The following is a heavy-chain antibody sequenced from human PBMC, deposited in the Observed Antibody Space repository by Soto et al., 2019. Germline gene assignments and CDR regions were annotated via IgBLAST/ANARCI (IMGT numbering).Heavy chain of an antibody. CDR1: GFTFSSYG. Sequence: QVQLVESGGGVVQPGRSLRLSCAASGFTFSSYGMHWVRQAPGKGLEWVAVISYDGSNKYYADSVKARFTISRDNSKNTLYLQMNSLRAEDTAVYYCAKGARGGQLVDYYYGMDVWGQGTTVTVSS. J-gene: IGHJ6*02. CDR2: ISYDGSNK. D-gene: IGHD6-13*01. CDR3: AKGARGGQLVDYYYGMDV. V-gene: IGHV3-30*18.